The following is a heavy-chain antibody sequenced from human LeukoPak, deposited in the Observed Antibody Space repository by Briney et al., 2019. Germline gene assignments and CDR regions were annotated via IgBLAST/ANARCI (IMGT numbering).Heavy chain of an antibody. V-gene: IGHV1-18*04. D-gene: IGHD2-2*01. CDR2: ISAYNGNT. Sequence: ASVKVSCKASGYTYTGYGISWVRQAPGQGLEWMGWISAYNGNTNYAQKLQGRVTMTTDTSTSTAYMELRSLRSDDTAVYYCARTITVPAAAEFDYWGQGTLVTVSS. CDR3: ARTITVPAAAEFDY. J-gene: IGHJ4*02. CDR1: GYTYTGYG.